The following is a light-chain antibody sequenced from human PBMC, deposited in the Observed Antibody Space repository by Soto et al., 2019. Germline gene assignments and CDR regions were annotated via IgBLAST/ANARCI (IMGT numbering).Light chain of an antibody. Sequence: IQMTQSPSSRSASLGDRVTITCGASQSISRYLNWYQQQPGKAPRLLIYGASTLQTGVPSRFSVSGSMTDFTLTISDLKNEDFATYDCQQTYTATRTFGQGTKVDIK. CDR1: QSISRY. V-gene: IGKV1-39*01. J-gene: IGKJ1*01. CDR2: GAS. CDR3: QQTYTATRT.